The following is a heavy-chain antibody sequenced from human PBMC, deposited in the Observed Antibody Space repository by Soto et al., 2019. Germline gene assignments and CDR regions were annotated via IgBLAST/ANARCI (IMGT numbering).Heavy chain of an antibody. Sequence: QVQLQVSGPGLVKPSQTLSLMCSVSGTSMRSGGNYWSWIRQHPVKGLERIGQIYHSGTTYYNPSLKSRVTISVDSSQSQYSLMLDSVTAADTAVYYCAGARDQFGGHFDYWGRGILVTVSS. CDR2: IYHSGTT. D-gene: IGHD3-10*01. CDR1: GTSMRSGGNY. J-gene: IGHJ4*02. CDR3: AGARDQFGGHFDY. V-gene: IGHV4-31*02.